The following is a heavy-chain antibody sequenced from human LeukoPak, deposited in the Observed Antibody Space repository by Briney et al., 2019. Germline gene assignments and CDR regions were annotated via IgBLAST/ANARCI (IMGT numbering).Heavy chain of an antibody. CDR1: GFTFNTYT. CDR2: ISGSGGST. D-gene: IGHD6-19*01. Sequence: GGSLRLSCAASGFTFNTYTMNWVRQAPGKGLEWVSAISGSGGSTYYADSVKGRFTISRDNSKNTLYLQMNSLRAEDTAVYYCAKLAVAGPFDYWGQGTLVTVSS. J-gene: IGHJ4*02. V-gene: IGHV3-23*01. CDR3: AKLAVAGPFDY.